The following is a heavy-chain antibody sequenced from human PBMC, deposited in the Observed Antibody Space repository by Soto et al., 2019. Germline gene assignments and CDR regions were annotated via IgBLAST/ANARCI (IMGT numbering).Heavy chain of an antibody. Sequence: GASVKVSCKASGYIFTTYVMHWVRQAPGQRLEWMGWVNAGNGNTEYSQKFQGRVTITRDTSASTAYMELSSLRSEDTAVYYCARDHYYGLGIYNYFDSWGQGTLVTVSS. CDR1: GYIFTTYV. V-gene: IGHV1-3*01. CDR2: VNAGNGNT. D-gene: IGHD3-10*01. J-gene: IGHJ4*02. CDR3: ARDHYYGLGIYNYFDS.